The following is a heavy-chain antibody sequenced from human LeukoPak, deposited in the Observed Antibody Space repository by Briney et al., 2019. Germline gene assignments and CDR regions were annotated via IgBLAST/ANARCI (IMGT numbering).Heavy chain of an antibody. CDR2: ISYDGSNK. CDR3: AKDGAHQRGFFFDY. J-gene: IGHJ4*02. Sequence: PGGSLRLSCAASGFTFSSYGMHWVRQAPGKGLEWVAVISYDGSNKYYADSVKGRFTISRDNSKNTLYLQMNSLRAEDTAVYYCAKDGAHQRGFFFDYWGQGTLVTVSS. V-gene: IGHV3-30*18. D-gene: IGHD4/OR15-4a*01. CDR1: GFTFSSYG.